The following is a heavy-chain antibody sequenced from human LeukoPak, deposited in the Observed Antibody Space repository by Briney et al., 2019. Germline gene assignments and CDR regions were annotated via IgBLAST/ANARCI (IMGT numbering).Heavy chain of an antibody. V-gene: IGHV3-23*01. D-gene: IGHD6-13*01. J-gene: IGHJ4*02. CDR2: ISGSGGST. Sequence: PGGSLRLSCAASGFIFSSYAMSWVRQAPGKGLEWVSTISGSGGSTYYADSVKGRFTISRDNSKNTVYLQMNSLRAEDTALYYCARDLGATGTTYWGQGTLVTVSS. CDR3: ARDLGATGTTY. CDR1: GFIFSSYA.